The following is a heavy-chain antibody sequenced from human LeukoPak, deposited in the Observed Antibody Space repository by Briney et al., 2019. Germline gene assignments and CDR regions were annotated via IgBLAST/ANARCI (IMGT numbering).Heavy chain of an antibody. V-gene: IGHV3-9*01. CDR2: ISWNSGNI. J-gene: IGHJ4*02. D-gene: IGHD3-10*01. CDR1: GFTFDDYA. CDR3: AKALDYYGSGSPDY. Sequence: GGSLRLSCAASGFTFDDYAMYWGRHAPGKGLEWGSGISWNSGNIGYADSVKGRFTISRDNAKNSLYLQMNNLRVEDAALYYCAKALDYYGSGSPDYWGQGTLVTVSS.